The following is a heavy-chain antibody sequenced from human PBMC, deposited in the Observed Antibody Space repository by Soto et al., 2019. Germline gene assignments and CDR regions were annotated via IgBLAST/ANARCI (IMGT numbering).Heavy chain of an antibody. J-gene: IGHJ3*02. CDR3: AKEHLPWSGIAVAHDAFDI. CDR1: GFTFSSYA. D-gene: IGHD6-19*01. V-gene: IGHV3-23*01. Sequence: GGSLRLSCAASGFTFSSYAMSWVRQAPGKGLEWVSAISGSGGSTYYADSVKGRFTISRDNSKNTLYLQMNSLRAEDTAVYYCAKEHLPWSGIAVAHDAFDIWGQGTMVTVSS. CDR2: ISGSGGST.